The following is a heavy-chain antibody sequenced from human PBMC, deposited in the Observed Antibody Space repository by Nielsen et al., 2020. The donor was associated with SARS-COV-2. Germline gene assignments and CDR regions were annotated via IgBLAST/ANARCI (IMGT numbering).Heavy chain of an antibody. J-gene: IGHJ4*02. D-gene: IGHD3-16*02. V-gene: IGHV4-4*02. CDR3: ARALRGLGELSFDY. Sequence: SETLSLTCAVSGGSISSSNWWSWVRQPPGKGLEWIGEIYHSGSTNYNPSLKSRVTISVDTSKNQFSLKLSSVTAADTAVYYCARALRGLGELSFDYWGQGTLVTVSS. CDR2: IYHSGST. CDR1: GGSISSSNW.